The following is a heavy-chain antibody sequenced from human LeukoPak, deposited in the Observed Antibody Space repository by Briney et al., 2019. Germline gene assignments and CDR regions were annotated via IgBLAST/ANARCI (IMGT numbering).Heavy chain of an antibody. V-gene: IGHV3-23*01. CDR3: ARDVNGGNSGIYDY. D-gene: IGHD4-23*01. CDR2: ISRSGS. Sequence: PGGSLRLSCAASGFTFSSYAMSWVRQAPGGGLEWVSHISRSGSYYADSVKGRFTISRDNAKNTLYLHMNSLRAEDTAVYYCARDVNGGNSGIYDYWGQGTLVTVSS. J-gene: IGHJ4*02. CDR1: GFTFSSYA.